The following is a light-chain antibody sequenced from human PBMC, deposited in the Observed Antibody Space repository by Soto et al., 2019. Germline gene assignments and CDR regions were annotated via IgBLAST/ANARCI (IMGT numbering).Light chain of an antibody. V-gene: IGLV1-40*01. Sequence: QSVLTQPPSVSGAPGQRVTISCTGSSSNIGAGYDVHWYQQLPGTAPKLLIYGNSNRPSGVPDRFSGSKYGTSASLAITGLQAEDEADYYCQSYDSSLCGSVFGTGTNVTVL. CDR1: SSNIGAGYD. CDR3: QSYDSSLCGSV. J-gene: IGLJ1*01. CDR2: GNS.